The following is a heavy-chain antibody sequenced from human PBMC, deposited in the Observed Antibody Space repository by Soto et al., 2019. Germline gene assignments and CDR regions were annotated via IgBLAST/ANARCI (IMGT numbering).Heavy chain of an antibody. J-gene: IGHJ6*03. CDR2: ISGSGGST. CDR3: ANSPPPPVIMPLDYYYYMDV. Sequence: PGGSLRLSCAASGFTFSSYAMSWVRQAPGKGLEWVSAISGSGGSTYYADSVKGRFTISRDNSKNTLYLQMNSLRAEDTAVYYCANSPPPPVIMPLDYYYYMDVWGKGTTVTVSS. V-gene: IGHV3-23*01. D-gene: IGHD3-3*01. CDR1: GFTFSSYA.